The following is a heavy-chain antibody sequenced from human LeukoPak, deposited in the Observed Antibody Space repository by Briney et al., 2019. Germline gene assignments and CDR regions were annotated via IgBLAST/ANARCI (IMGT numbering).Heavy chain of an antibody. CDR1: GFTFSTFA. J-gene: IGHJ4*02. Sequence: GGSLRLSCAVSGFTFSTFAMNWVRRAPGKGLEWVSSLSDSAVSSYYADSVKGRFTISRDNSKNTLYLQMNSLRAEDTATYYCAKAPDSSGFPSYFDSWGQGTPVAVSS. CDR3: AKAPDSSGFPSYFDS. CDR2: LSDSAVSS. V-gene: IGHV3-23*01. D-gene: IGHD3-22*01.